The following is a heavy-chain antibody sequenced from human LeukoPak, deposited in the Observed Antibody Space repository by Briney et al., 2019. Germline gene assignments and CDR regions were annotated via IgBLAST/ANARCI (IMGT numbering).Heavy chain of an antibody. Sequence: ASVKVSCKASGYTFTRYYMHWVRQAPGQGLEWMGWINANSGGTNYAQKFQGRVTMTSDTSISTAYMELSRLRSDDTAVYYCARSSRYDIWTGYPYWGQGTLVTVSP. CDR2: INANSGGT. CDR3: ARSSRYDIWTGYPY. D-gene: IGHD3-9*01. V-gene: IGHV1-2*02. J-gene: IGHJ4*02. CDR1: GYTFTRYY.